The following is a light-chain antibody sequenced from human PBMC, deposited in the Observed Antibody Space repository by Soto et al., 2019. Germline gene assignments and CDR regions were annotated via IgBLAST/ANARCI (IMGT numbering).Light chain of an antibody. CDR1: QSVVFTSNNKNY. CDR2: WAS. V-gene: IGKV4-1*01. Sequence: DIVITEAPDSLAVSMGERATINCESNQSVVFTSNNKNYLGWYQQKPGQPPKLLLSWASARESGVPERFTGSVSGTLFTLTSNSLQSEDFAVYYCQPYNNWPRTFGGGTKVDIK. CDR3: QPYNNWPRT. J-gene: IGKJ4*01.